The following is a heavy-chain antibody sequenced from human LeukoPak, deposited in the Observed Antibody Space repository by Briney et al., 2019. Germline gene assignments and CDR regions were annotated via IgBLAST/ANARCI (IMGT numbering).Heavy chain of an antibody. CDR1: GYKFSSYW. J-gene: IGHJ4*02. Sequence: GESLRISCEGSGYKFSSYWITWVRQMPGKGLEWMGTIDPGDSYTNYNPSFQGHVTISADKSISTAYLQWSSLKASDTAMYYCARQPSGYSSGWYDYWGQGTLVTVSS. V-gene: IGHV5-10-1*01. CDR2: IDPGDSYT. CDR3: ARQPSGYSSGWYDY. D-gene: IGHD6-19*01.